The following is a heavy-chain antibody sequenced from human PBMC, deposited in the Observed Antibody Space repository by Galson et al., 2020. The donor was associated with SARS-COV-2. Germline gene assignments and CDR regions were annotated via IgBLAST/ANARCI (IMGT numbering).Heavy chain of an antibody. Sequence: GEPLKISCAASGFTFSSYGMHWVRQAPGKGLEWVAVIWYDGSNKYYADSVKGRFTISRDNSKNTLYLQMNSLRAEDTAVYYCTTNMITFGGVIVTPDAFDIWGQGTMVTVSS. CDR2: IWYDGSNK. D-gene: IGHD3-16*02. CDR3: TTNMITFGGVIVTPDAFDI. J-gene: IGHJ3*02. CDR1: GFTFSSYG. V-gene: IGHV3-33*01.